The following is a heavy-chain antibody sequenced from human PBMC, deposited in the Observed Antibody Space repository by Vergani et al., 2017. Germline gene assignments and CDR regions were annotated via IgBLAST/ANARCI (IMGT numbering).Heavy chain of an antibody. D-gene: IGHD6-19*01. Sequence: QITLKESGPTLVKPTHTLTLTCTLSGFSLSTSGVGVGWIRQPPGKALEWLALIYWDDDKRYSPSLKSRLTITKDTSKNQVVLTMTNMDPVDTATYYCAHTLCIAVAGTLDYYYYYYMDVWGKGTTVTVSS. CDR3: AHTLCIAVAGTLDYYYYYYMDV. CDR1: GFSLSTSGVG. J-gene: IGHJ6*03. CDR2: IYWDDDK. V-gene: IGHV2-5*02.